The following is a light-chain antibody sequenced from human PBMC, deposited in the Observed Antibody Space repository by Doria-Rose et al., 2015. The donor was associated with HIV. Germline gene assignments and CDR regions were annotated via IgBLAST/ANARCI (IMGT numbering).Light chain of an antibody. Sequence: EIVLTQSPGTLSLSPGERATLSCRVSQSFSSTYLAWYQQKPGQAPSLLIYDGSTRATDIPDRFSASGSGTDFTITINRLEPEDFALYYCHQYGTSWTFGQGTKVEI. V-gene: IGKV3-20*01. CDR1: QSFSSTY. CDR2: DGS. J-gene: IGKJ1*01. CDR3: HQYGTSWT.